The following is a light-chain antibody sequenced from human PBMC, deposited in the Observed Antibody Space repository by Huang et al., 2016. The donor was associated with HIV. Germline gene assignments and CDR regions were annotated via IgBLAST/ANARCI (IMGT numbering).Light chain of an antibody. J-gene: IGKJ4*01. CDR1: QSVSSY. CDR2: EAS. Sequence: EIVLTQSPATLSLSPGERATLSCRASQSVSSYLAWYQQKPGQAPRLLIYEASNRATGIPARFSGSGSGTDFTLTINSLEPEDFAVYYCQQRSNWLLTFGGGTKVEIK. V-gene: IGKV3-11*01. CDR3: QQRSNWLLT.